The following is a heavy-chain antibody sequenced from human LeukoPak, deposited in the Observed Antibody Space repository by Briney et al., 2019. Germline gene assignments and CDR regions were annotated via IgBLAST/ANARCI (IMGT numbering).Heavy chain of an antibody. Sequence: GGSLRLSCAASGFTFDDYAMHWVRQAPGKGLEWVSGISWNSGSIGYADSVKGRFTISRDNAKNSLYLQMNSLRPEDTALHYCAKDSSGSGWYYFDYWGQGTLVTVSS. V-gene: IGHV3-9*01. CDR1: GFTFDDYA. CDR3: AKDSSGSGWYYFDY. D-gene: IGHD6-19*01. J-gene: IGHJ4*02. CDR2: ISWNSGSI.